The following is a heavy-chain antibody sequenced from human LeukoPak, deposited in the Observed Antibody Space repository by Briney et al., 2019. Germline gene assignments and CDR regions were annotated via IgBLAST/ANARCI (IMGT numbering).Heavy chain of an antibody. D-gene: IGHD5-24*01. Sequence: PGRSLRLSCAASGFTFRSYGMHWVRQAPGKGLAWVSRINSDGSTTSYTDSVKGRFTISRDNAKNTLYLQMNSLRAEDTAVYYCAPRWLQLGWGQGTLVTVSS. CDR1: GFTFRSYG. CDR3: APRWLQLG. CDR2: INSDGSTT. J-gene: IGHJ4*02. V-gene: IGHV3-74*01.